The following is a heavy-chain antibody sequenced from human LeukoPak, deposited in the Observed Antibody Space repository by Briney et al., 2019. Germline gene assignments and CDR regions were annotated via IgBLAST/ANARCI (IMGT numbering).Heavy chain of an antibody. Sequence: PSETLSLTCGVYGASFSAYYWSWIRQPPGKGLEWIGEINHSGSTNYNPSLKSRVTISVDTSKNQFSLKLSSVTAADTAVYYCARRWVRGPIDYWGQGTLVTVSS. D-gene: IGHD4-23*01. CDR3: ARRWVRGPIDY. J-gene: IGHJ4*02. V-gene: IGHV4-34*01. CDR2: INHSGST. CDR1: GASFSAYY.